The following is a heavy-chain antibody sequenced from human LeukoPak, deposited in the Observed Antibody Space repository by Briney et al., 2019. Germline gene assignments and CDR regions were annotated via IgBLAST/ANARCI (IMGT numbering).Heavy chain of an antibody. Sequence: GASVKVSCKASGYTFTSYGISWVRQAPGQGLEWMGWISAYNGNTNYAQKPQGRVTMTRDMSTSTVYMELSSLRSEDTAVYYCARVSRGSGSYGFDYWGQGTLVTVSS. CDR3: ARVSRGSGSYGFDY. D-gene: IGHD3-10*01. J-gene: IGHJ4*02. CDR1: GYTFTSYG. V-gene: IGHV1-18*01. CDR2: ISAYNGNT.